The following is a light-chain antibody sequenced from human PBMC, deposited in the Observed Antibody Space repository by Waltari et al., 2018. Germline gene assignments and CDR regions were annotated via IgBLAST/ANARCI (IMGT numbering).Light chain of an antibody. V-gene: IGKV1-39*01. CDR3: QQSYSTLWT. CDR1: QSISSY. CDR2: AAS. Sequence: DIQMTPSPSSLSASVGDRVPITCRASQSISSYLNWYQQKPGKAPKLLIYAASSLQSGVPSRFSGSGSGTDFTLTISSLQPEDFATYYCQQSYSTLWTFGQGTKVEIK. J-gene: IGKJ1*01.